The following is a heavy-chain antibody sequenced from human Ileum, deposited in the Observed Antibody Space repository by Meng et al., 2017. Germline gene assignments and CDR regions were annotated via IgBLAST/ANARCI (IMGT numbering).Heavy chain of an antibody. J-gene: IGHJ4*02. Sequence: GGSLRLSCAASGFTFDDYAMHWVRQAPGKGLEWVSGISWNSGSIGYADSVKGRFTISRDNAKNSLYLQMNSLRAEDTALYYCAKDRSPHYDEPSQFDYWGQGTLVTVSS. CDR2: ISWNSGSI. CDR1: GFTFDDYA. V-gene: IGHV3-9*01. D-gene: IGHD3-22*01. CDR3: AKDRSPHYDEPSQFDY.